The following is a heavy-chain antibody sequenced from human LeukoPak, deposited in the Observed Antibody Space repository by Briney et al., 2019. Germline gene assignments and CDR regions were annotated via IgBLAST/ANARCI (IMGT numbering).Heavy chain of an antibody. V-gene: IGHV3-48*02. CDR1: GFTLSSYS. Sequence: GSLSLSCVASGFTLSSYSMNWVRQAPGKGLEWVSYISDTGSTIAYADSVKGRFTMSRDEAKNSLHLQMNSLRDEDTAVYYCTRRFDSWGQGVLVTVSS. CDR2: ISDTGSTI. J-gene: IGHJ4*02. CDR3: TRRFDS.